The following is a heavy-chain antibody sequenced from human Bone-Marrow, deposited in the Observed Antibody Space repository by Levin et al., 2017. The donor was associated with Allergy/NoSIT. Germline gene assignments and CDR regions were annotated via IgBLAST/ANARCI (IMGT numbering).Heavy chain of an antibody. CDR2: ISSSGTDM. D-gene: IGHD2/OR15-2a*01. CDR3: ARGIIGDVRVAHKEAFDI. CDR1: GLSFSSYE. Sequence: GESLKISCAASGLSFSSYEMNWVRQAPGKGLEWVSSISSSGTDMYNADSVKGRFTISRDNAKNSLNLQMSSLRAEDTAVYYCARGIIGDVRVAHKEAFDIWGQGTMVTVSS. J-gene: IGHJ3*02. V-gene: IGHV3-21*01.